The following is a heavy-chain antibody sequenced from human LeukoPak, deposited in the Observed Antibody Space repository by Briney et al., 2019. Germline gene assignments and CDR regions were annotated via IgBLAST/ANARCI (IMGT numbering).Heavy chain of an antibody. J-gene: IGHJ4*02. D-gene: IGHD4-17*01. Sequence: ASVKVSCKASGYTFTSYGISWVRQAPGQGLVWMGWISAYNGNTNYAQKLQGRVTMTTDTSTSTAYMELRSLRSDDTAVYYCARVGKELAAQDYGDNFDYWGQGTLVTVSS. CDR2: ISAYNGNT. CDR3: ARVGKELAAQDYGDNFDY. V-gene: IGHV1-18*01. CDR1: GYTFTSYG.